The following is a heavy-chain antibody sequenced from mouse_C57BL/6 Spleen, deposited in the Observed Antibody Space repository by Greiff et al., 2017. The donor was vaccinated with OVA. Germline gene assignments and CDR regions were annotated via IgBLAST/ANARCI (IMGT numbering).Heavy chain of an antibody. V-gene: IGHV1-18*01. CDR3: ARGANWDSYYFDY. CDR1: GYTFTDYN. CDR2: INPNNGGT. J-gene: IGHJ2*01. D-gene: IGHD4-1*01. Sequence: EVQLQQSGPELVKPGASVKIPCKASGYTFTDYNMDWVKQSHGQSLEWIGDINPNNGGTIYNQKFKGKATLTVDKSSSTAYMELRSLTSEDTAVYYSARGANWDSYYFDYWGQGTTLTVSS.